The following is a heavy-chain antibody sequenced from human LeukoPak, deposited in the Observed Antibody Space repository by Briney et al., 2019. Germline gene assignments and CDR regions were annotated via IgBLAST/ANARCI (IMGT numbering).Heavy chain of an antibody. D-gene: IGHD5-18*01. Sequence: GGSLRLSCAASRFTFSSYAMHWVRQAPGKGLDYVSAISSNGGSTYYANSVKGRFTISRDNSKNTLYLQMGSLRAEDMAVYYCPRSPTSGYSYVYFDYWGQGTLVTVSS. J-gene: IGHJ4*02. V-gene: IGHV3-64*01. CDR1: RFTFSSYA. CDR3: PRSPTSGYSYVYFDY. CDR2: ISSNGGST.